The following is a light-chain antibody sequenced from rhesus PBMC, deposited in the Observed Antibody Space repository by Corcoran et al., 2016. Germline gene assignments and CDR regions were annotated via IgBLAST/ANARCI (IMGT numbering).Light chain of an antibody. CDR1: QSLLSSNGYNY. Sequence: DIVMTQTPLSLPVTLGEPASISCRSSQSLLSSNGYNYLHRYLQKPGHSPQLLIDYGSNRASGVPDRFSGSGSGTDFTLKSRRLEAEDVGVYYCMQALQTPFTFGPGTKLDIK. CDR2: YGS. J-gene: IGKJ3*01. CDR3: MQALQTPFT. V-gene: IGKV2-60*01.